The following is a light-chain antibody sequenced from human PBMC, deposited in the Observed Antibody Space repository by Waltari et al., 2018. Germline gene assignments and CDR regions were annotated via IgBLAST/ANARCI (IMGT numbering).Light chain of an antibody. J-gene: IGLJ2*01. CDR1: HYNTGSGR. V-gene: IGLV1-44*01. CDR3: ATWDGRVNGVL. CDR2: SND. Sequence: QSVLTQAPSVSGTPGQRVTISCSGTHYNTGSGRVNWYQQVPGMSPPLLIYSNDQRPSGVPDRFSGSKSGTSASLAISGLQSEDEADYYCATWDGRVNGVLFGGGTKVTVL.